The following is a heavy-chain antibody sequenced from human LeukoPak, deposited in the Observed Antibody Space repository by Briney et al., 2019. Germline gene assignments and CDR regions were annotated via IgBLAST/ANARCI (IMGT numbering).Heavy chain of an antibody. D-gene: IGHD3-16*01. CDR1: GGSISSSSYY. CDR2: IYYSGST. V-gene: IGHV4-39*07. J-gene: IGHJ4*02. CDR3: ARIITLYDYVWGSSLDY. Sequence: SETLSLTCTVSGGSISSSSYYWGWIRQPPGKGLEWIGSIYYSGSTYYNPSLKSRVTISVDTSKNQFSLKLSSVTAADTAVYYCARIITLYDYVWGSSLDYWGQGTLVTVSS.